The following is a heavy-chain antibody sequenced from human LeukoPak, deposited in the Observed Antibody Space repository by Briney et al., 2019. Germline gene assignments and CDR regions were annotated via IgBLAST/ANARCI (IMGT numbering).Heavy chain of an antibody. J-gene: IGHJ4*02. Sequence: GGSLRLSCAASGFTFSSYAMHWVRQAPDKGLEWVAVISYDGSNKYYADSVKGRFTISRDNSKNTLYLQMNSLRAEDTAVYYCARDPRGSGSPYYFDYWGQGTLVTVSS. CDR2: ISYDGSNK. CDR3: ARDPRGSGSPYYFDY. V-gene: IGHV3-30-3*01. D-gene: IGHD3-10*01. CDR1: GFTFSSYA.